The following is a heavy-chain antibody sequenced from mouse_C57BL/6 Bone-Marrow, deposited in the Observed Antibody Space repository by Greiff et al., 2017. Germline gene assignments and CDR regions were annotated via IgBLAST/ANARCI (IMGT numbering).Heavy chain of an antibody. D-gene: IGHD1-1*01. Sequence: VQLQQSGAELARPGASVKLSCKASGYTFTSYGISWVKQRTGQGLEWIGEIYPRSGNTYYNEKFKGKATLTADKSSSTAYMQLRSLTSEDSAVYFCARATGVATNFDYWGQGTTLTVSS. V-gene: IGHV1-81*01. CDR1: GYTFTSYG. J-gene: IGHJ2*01. CDR2: IYPRSGNT. CDR3: ARATGVATNFDY.